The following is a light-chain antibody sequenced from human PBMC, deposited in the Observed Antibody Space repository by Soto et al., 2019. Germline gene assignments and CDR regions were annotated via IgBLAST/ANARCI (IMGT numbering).Light chain of an antibody. V-gene: IGKV1-5*01. CDR2: DAS. CDR3: LQYNGYYRT. CDR1: QDIITW. Sequence: DIQMPQPPSSVTASVGDRVTITCRASQDIITWLAWYQQRPGKAPNLLIFDASTLESGVPSRFSGSGSGTTFTLTISSLQSDEVATYYGLQYNGYYRTFGQGTKVDIK. J-gene: IGKJ1*01.